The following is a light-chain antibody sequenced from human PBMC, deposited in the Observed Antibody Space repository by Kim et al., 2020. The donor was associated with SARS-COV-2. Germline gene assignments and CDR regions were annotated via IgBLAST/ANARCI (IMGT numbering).Light chain of an antibody. J-gene: IGLJ1*01. Sequence: PINTSIITFFKNNIILKIFHLYQQKPGQAPLLVIYYDSDRPSGIPERFSGSNSGNTATLTISRVEAGDEGDYYCQVWDGISEFVFGTGTKVTVL. V-gene: IGLV3-21*04. CDR2: YDS. CDR1: NIILKI. CDR3: QVWDGISEFV.